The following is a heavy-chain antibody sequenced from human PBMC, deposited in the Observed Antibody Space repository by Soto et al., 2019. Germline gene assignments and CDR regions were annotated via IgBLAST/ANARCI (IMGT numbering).Heavy chain of an antibody. J-gene: IGHJ5*02. D-gene: IGHD1-1*01. V-gene: IGHV3-11*01. CDR1: GFTFSDYY. Sequence: QVQLVESGGGLVKPGGSLRLSCAASGFTFSDYYMSWIRQAPGKGLEWVSYISSSGSTIYYADSVKGRFIISRDNAKNSLYLQMNSLRAEDTAVYYCARSVFLVNWNQGVNWFDPWGQGTLVTVSS. CDR3: ARSVFLVNWNQGVNWFDP. CDR2: ISSSGSTI.